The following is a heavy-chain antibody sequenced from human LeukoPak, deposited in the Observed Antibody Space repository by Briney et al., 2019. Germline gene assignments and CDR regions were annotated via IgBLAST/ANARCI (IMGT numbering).Heavy chain of an antibody. J-gene: IGHJ4*02. CDR3: AREKVLLWSGDRIRGLFDY. D-gene: IGHD3-10*01. CDR1: GGSISSYY. Sequence: SETLSLTCTVSGGSISSYYWSRIRQPPGKGLEWIGYIYYSGSTNYNPSLKSRVTISVDTSKNQFSLKLSSVTAADTAVYYCAREKVLLWSGDRIRGLFDYWGQGTLVTVSS. CDR2: IYYSGST. V-gene: IGHV4-59*01.